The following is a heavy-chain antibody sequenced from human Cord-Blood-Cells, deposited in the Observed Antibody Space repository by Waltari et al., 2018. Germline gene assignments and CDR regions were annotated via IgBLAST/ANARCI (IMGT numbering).Heavy chain of an antibody. CDR3: ARRRAAAGIGGVDP. Sequence: EVQLVQSGAVVKKPGESLKISCTGSGYSSTSHWIGWVRPLPGKGLEWMGISYPGDSDTRYSPSFQGQVNISADKSISTAYLQWSSLKASDTAMYYCARRRAAAGIGGVDPWGQGTLFTVSS. CDR2: SYPGDSDT. V-gene: IGHV5-51*01. CDR1: GYSSTSHW. J-gene: IGHJ5*02. D-gene: IGHD6-13*01.